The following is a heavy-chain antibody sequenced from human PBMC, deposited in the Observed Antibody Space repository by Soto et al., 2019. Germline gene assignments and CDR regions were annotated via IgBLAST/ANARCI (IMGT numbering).Heavy chain of an antibody. CDR2: IGTAGDT. CDR1: GFTFRDYY. Sequence: GGSLRLSCAASGFTFRDYYMTWIRQAPGKGLEWVSAIGTAGDTYYPGSVKGRFTISRENAKNSLYLQMNSLRAGDTAVYYCARSIAVAGTGAFDIWGQGTMVTVSS. V-gene: IGHV3-13*01. CDR3: ARSIAVAGTGAFDI. D-gene: IGHD6-19*01. J-gene: IGHJ3*02.